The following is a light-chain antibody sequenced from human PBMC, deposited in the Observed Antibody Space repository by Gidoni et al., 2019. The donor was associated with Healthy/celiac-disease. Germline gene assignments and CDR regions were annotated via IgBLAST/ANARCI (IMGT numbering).Light chain of an antibody. CDR3: QQSYSTLFT. V-gene: IGKV1-39*01. CDR1: QSISSY. Sequence: SSLSASVGDRVTITCRASQSISSYLNWYQQKPGKAPKLLIYAASSLQSGVPSRFSGSGSGTDFTLTISSLQPEDFATYYCQQSYSTLFTFXPXTKVDIK. CDR2: AAS. J-gene: IGKJ3*01.